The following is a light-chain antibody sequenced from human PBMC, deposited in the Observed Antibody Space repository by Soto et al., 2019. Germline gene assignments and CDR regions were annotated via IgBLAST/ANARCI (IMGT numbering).Light chain of an antibody. CDR2: DTS. J-gene: IGKJ4*01. CDR1: QSVGST. CDR3: QRFNRWPLS. V-gene: IGKV3-15*01. Sequence: EIVLTQSPAALSVSPGERATRSCWASQSVGSTLNWYQQRPGQAPRLLIYDTSIRATGIPARFSGSGSGTEFTLTIASLQSEDFGVYYCQRFNRWPLSFGGGTKVDIK.